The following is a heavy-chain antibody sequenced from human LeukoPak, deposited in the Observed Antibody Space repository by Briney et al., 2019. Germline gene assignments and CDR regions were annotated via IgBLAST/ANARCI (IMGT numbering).Heavy chain of an antibody. Sequence: GGTLRLSCAASGFTFSSYGMSWVRQAPGKGLEWVSAISATGGTTYYADSVKGRFTISRDNSKNTLYLQMNSLRAEDTAVYYCAKALWELWNWGQGTLVTVSS. J-gene: IGHJ4*02. CDR1: GFTFSSYG. D-gene: IGHD1-26*01. CDR3: AKALWELWN. CDR2: ISATGGTT. V-gene: IGHV3-23*01.